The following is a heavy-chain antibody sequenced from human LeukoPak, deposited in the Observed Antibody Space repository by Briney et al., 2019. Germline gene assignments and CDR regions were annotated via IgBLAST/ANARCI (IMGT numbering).Heavy chain of an antibody. Sequence: PSETLSLTCTVSGGSISSYYWSWIRQPPGKGLEWIGYIYYSGSTNYNPSLKSRVTISVDTSKNQFSLKLSSVTAADTAVYYCASLLWFGEFHDYWGQGTLVTVSS. V-gene: IGHV4-59*08. J-gene: IGHJ4*02. CDR1: GGSISSYY. CDR3: ASLLWFGEFHDY. D-gene: IGHD3-10*01. CDR2: IYYSGST.